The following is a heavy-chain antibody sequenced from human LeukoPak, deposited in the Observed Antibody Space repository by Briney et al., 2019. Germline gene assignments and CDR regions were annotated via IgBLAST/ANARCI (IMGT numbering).Heavy chain of an antibody. Sequence: GGSLRLSRAASGFTFSSYAMSWVRQAPGKGLEWVSAISGSGGSTYYADSVKGRFTISRDNSKNTLYLQMNSLRTEDTAVYYCAKVRGSGSYYRRGYFDYWGQGTLVTVSS. CDR2: ISGSGGST. D-gene: IGHD3-10*01. J-gene: IGHJ4*02. CDR3: AKVRGSGSYYRRGYFDY. CDR1: GFTFSSYA. V-gene: IGHV3-23*01.